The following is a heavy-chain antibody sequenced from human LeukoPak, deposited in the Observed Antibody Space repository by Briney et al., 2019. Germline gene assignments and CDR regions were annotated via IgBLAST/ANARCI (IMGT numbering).Heavy chain of an antibody. J-gene: IGHJ5*02. V-gene: IGHV4-59*01. CDR1: GGSLSSYY. Sequence: SETLSLTCPVSGGSLSSYYWSWIRQPPAKGREWIGFIYYSGSTNYNPSLKSRVTISVDTSKSQFSLKLSSVTAADTAVYYCARDLTYYYDSSGYYWSWFDPWGQGTLVTVSS. CDR2: IYYSGST. CDR3: ARDLTYYYDSSGYYWSWFDP. D-gene: IGHD3-22*01.